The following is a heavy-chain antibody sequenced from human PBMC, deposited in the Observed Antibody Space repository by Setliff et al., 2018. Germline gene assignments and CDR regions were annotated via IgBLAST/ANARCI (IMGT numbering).Heavy chain of an antibody. CDR1: GFTFSSYT. CDR2: IDSSSTWI. Sequence: KAGGSLRLSCAASGFTFSSYTMNWVRQAPGQGLEWVSSIDSSSTWIYYADSVKGRFTISRDNAKNSLYLQMNSLRAEDTATYYCARDRKYYDSSGSFDYWGQGTLVTVSS. J-gene: IGHJ4*02. CDR3: ARDRKYYDSSGSFDY. D-gene: IGHD3-22*01. V-gene: IGHV3-21*01.